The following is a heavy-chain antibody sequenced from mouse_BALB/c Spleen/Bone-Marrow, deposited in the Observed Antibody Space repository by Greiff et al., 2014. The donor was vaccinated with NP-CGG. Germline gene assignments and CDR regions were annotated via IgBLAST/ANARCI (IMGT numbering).Heavy chain of an antibody. CDR1: GYSFTSYR. Sequence: QVQLQQSGAELARPGASVKMSCKASGYSFTSYRMHWVKQRPGQGLEWIGYINPSSGYTNYNQKFKDKATLTADKSSSTAYMQLSSLTSEDSAVYYCARGWDYEGYFDYWGQGTTLTVSS. CDR2: INPSSGYT. J-gene: IGHJ2*01. D-gene: IGHD2-4*01. CDR3: ARGWDYEGYFDY. V-gene: IGHV1-4*01.